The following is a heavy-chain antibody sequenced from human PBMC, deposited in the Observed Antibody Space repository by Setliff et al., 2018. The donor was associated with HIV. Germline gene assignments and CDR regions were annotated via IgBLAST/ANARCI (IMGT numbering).Heavy chain of an antibody. Sequence: AGGSLRLSCAASGFTFSNYEMNWVRQAPGKGLEWVSYISSAGTTYYADSVKGRFTISRDNSKNTLYLQMNSLRAEDTAVYYCAKDHATSSWFTALLDYWGQGALVTVSS. CDR3: AKDHATSSWFTALLDY. CDR1: GFTFSNYE. D-gene: IGHD6-13*01. J-gene: IGHJ4*02. V-gene: IGHV3-23*01. CDR2: ISSAGTT.